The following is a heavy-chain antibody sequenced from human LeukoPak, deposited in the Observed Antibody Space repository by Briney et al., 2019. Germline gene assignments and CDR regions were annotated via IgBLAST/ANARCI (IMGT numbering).Heavy chain of an antibody. CDR1: GFTFSSYG. J-gene: IGHJ4*02. D-gene: IGHD3-22*01. CDR3: AKTYYYDSSGYYSSAYYFDY. CDR2: IRYDGSNK. V-gene: IGHV3-30*02. Sequence: PGGSLRLSCAASGFTFSSYGMHWVRQAPGKGLEWVAFIRYDGSNKYYADSVRGRFTVSRDNSKNTLFLQMNSLRAEDTAVYYCAKTYYYDSSGYYSSAYYFDYWGQGTLVTVSS.